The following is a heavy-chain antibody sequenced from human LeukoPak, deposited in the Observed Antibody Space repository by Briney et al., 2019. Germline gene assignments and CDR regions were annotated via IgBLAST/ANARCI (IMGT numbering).Heavy chain of an antibody. Sequence: ASVKVSCKVSGGTFSSYAISWVRQAPGQGLEWMGRMIPILGIANYAQKFQGRVTITADKSTSTAYMELSCLRSEDTAVYYCARDIFSEDCGGDCCSVFDPWGQGTLVTVSS. CDR2: MIPILGIA. V-gene: IGHV1-69*04. D-gene: IGHD2-21*02. J-gene: IGHJ5*02. CDR1: GGTFSSYA. CDR3: ARDIFSEDCGGDCCSVFDP.